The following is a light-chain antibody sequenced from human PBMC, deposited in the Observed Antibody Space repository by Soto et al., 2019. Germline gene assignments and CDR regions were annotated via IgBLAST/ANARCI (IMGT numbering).Light chain of an antibody. Sequence: QSVVTQPASVSGSPGQSITISCTGTSSDVGGYNYVSWYQQHPGKAPKLMIYEVSNRPSGVSNRFSGSKSGNTASLTISGLQAEYESDYYCSSYTSSRTSLYLFGPGTKAAVL. CDR1: SSDVGGYNY. J-gene: IGLJ1*01. CDR3: SSYTSSRTSLYL. V-gene: IGLV2-14*01. CDR2: EVS.